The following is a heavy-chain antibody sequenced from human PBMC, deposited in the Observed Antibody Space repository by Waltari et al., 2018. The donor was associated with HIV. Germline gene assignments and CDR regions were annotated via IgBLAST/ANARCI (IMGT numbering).Heavy chain of an antibody. Sequence: QVQLQQWGTGLLKPSGTLSLRCAIYGTSFSGYSWSWIRQSPALGLEWIGEVSHSGETNYNPSFAGRVSISADISKNQLSLNLTSLTAADTGVYFCARGSQHHDHWGQGTPVTVSS. J-gene: IGHJ5*02. CDR3: ARGSQHHDH. CDR1: GTSFSGYS. CDR2: VSHSGET. V-gene: IGHV4-34*01.